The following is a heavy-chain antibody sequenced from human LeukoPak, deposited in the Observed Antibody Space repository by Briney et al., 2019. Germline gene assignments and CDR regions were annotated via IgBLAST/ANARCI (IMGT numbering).Heavy chain of an antibody. CDR1: GGSISSSSYY. CDR2: IYYSGST. Sequence: SETLSLTCTVSGGSISSSSYYWGWIRQPPGKGLEWIGSIYYSGSTYYNPSLKSRVTISVDTSKNQFSLKLSSVTAADTAVYYCARMISITIFGVVIIHHWFDPWGQGTLVTVSS. J-gene: IGHJ5*02. CDR3: ARMISITIFGVVIIHHWFDP. V-gene: IGHV4-39*07. D-gene: IGHD3-3*01.